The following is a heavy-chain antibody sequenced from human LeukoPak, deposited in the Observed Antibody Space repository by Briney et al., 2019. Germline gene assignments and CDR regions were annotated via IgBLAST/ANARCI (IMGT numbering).Heavy chain of an antibody. Sequence: ASVKVSCKASGYTFTSYYMHWVRQAPGQGLEWMGIINPSDGSTSNAQKFQGRVTMTRDTSTSTVYMELSSLRSEDTAVYYCARNYGGNSLAFDIWGQGTMVTASS. D-gene: IGHD4-23*01. CDR3: ARNYGGNSLAFDI. CDR1: GYTFTSYY. CDR2: INPSDGST. V-gene: IGHV1-46*01. J-gene: IGHJ3*02.